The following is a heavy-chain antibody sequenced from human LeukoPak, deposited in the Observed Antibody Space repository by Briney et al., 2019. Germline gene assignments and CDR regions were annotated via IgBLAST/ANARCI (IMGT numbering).Heavy chain of an antibody. D-gene: IGHD2-15*01. J-gene: IGHJ5*02. Sequence: ASVKVSCKASGYTFNYYYMHWVRQATGQGLEWMGWMNPNSGNTGYAQKFQGRVTITRNTSISTAYMELSSLRSEDTAVYYCARGGYCSGGSCYSFSWFDPWGQGTLVTVSS. V-gene: IGHV1-8*03. CDR3: ARGGYCSGGSCYSFSWFDP. CDR1: GYTFNYYY. CDR2: MNPNSGNT.